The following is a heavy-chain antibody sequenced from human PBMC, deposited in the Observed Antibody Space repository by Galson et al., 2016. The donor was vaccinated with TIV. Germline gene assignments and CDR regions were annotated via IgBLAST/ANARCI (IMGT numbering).Heavy chain of an antibody. CDR2: ISSDGSST. Sequence: SLRLSCAASGFTFSRYYMHWVRQAPGKGLVWVSRISSDGSSTLYADSVKGRFTISRDNAKNTLYLQMSSLRAEDTALYYCTRDEPSYNYVLDVWGQRTTVTVSS. CDR1: GFTFSRYY. J-gene: IGHJ6*02. D-gene: IGHD1-14*01. V-gene: IGHV3-74*01. CDR3: TRDEPSYNYVLDV.